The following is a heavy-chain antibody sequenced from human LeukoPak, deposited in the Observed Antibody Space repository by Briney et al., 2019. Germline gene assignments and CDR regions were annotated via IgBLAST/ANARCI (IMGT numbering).Heavy chain of an antibody. CDR1: GFTFSDYY. D-gene: IGHD6-6*01. Sequence: GGSLRLSCAASGFTFSDYYMSWIRQAPGKGLEWVSHISSSGSTIYYADSVKGRFTISRDNAKNSLYLQMNSLRAEDTAVYYCAGSIAARPYYYYYGMDVWGQGTTVTVSS. J-gene: IGHJ6*02. CDR3: AGSIAARPYYYYYGMDV. CDR2: ISSSGSTI. V-gene: IGHV3-11*01.